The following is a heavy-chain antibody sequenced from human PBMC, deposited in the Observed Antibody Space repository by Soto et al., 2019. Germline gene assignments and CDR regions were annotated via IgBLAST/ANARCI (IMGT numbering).Heavy chain of an antibody. D-gene: IGHD5-12*01. Sequence: PSETLSLTCAVSGYPISSGYYWGWIRQPLGKGLEWIGIIHHSGSTYYNPSLRSRITISVDTSKNQFSLRMPSVTAADTAVYYCARSSGYVPGGYWGQGILVTVSS. CDR3: ARSSGYVPGGY. CDR2: IHHSGST. V-gene: IGHV4-38-2*01. J-gene: IGHJ4*02. CDR1: GYPISSGYY.